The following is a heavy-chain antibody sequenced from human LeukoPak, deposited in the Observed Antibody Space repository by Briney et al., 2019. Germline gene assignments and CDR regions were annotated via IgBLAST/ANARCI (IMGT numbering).Heavy chain of an antibody. CDR3: ARESRPSYGSVSYSSYFDY. CDR2: IIPIFGIA. CDR1: GGTFSSYA. D-gene: IGHD3-10*01. V-gene: IGHV1-69*04. J-gene: IGHJ4*02. Sequence: SVKVSCKASGGTFSSYAISWVRQAPGQGLEWMGRIIPIFGIANYAQKFQGRVTITADKSTSTAYMELSSLRSEDTAVYYCARESRPSYGSVSYSSYFDYWGQGTLVTVSS.